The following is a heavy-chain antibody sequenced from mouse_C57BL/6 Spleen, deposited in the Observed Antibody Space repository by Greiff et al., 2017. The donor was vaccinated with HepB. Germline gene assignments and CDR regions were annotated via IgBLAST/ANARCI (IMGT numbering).Heavy chain of an antibody. Sequence: EVKVEESGGGLVQPGGSLSLSCAASGFTFTDYYMSWVRQPPGKALEWLGFIRNKANGYTTEYSASVKGRFTISRDNSQSILYLQMNALRAEDSATYYCARLGYYGSSPYFDVWGTGTTVTVSS. CDR2: IRNKANGYTT. CDR1: GFTFTDYY. CDR3: ARLGYYGSSPYFDV. J-gene: IGHJ1*03. V-gene: IGHV7-3*01. D-gene: IGHD1-1*01.